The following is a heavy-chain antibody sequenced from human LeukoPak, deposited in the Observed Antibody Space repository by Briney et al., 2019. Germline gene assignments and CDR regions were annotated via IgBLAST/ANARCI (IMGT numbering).Heavy chain of an antibody. CDR3: AKDKIPLIAAAGLFQH. CDR1: GFTFSSYA. J-gene: IGHJ1*01. CDR2: TSSGGGST. Sequence: PGGSLRLSCAASGFTFSSYAMTWVRQAPGKGLEWVSGTSSGGGSTYYADSVKGRFTVARDNPQNTLYLQMNSLRAEDTAVYYCAKDKIPLIAAAGLFQHWGQGTLVTVSS. V-gene: IGHV3-23*01. D-gene: IGHD6-13*01.